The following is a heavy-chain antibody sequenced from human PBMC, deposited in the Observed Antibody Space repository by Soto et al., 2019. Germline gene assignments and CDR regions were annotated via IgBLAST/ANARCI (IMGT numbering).Heavy chain of an antibody. CDR2: IYYSGST. D-gene: IGHD3-9*01. J-gene: IGHJ4*02. CDR1: GGSISSSSYY. CDR3: ARFWVTYYDILTGYQPFDY. Sequence: SETLSLTCTVCGGSISSSSYYWGWIRQPPGKGLEWIGSIYYSGSTDYNRSFKSRVTISVDTSKNQFSLKLSSVTAADTAVYYRARFWVTYYDILTGYQPFDYWGQGTLVTVSS. V-gene: IGHV4-39*01.